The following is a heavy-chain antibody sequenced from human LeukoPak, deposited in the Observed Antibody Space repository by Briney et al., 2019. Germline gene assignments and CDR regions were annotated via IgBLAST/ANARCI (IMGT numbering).Heavy chain of an antibody. CDR2: INCNSNSI. CDR1: GFTFGDYA. J-gene: IGHJ4*02. Sequence: PGGSLRLSCAASGFTFGDYAMHWVRQAPGKGLEWVSGINCNSNSIGYADSVKGRFTISRDHAKNSLYLQMDSLRAEDTALYYCARGYPAMVSAPDYWGQGTLVTVSS. CDR3: ARGYPAMVSAPDY. D-gene: IGHD5-18*01. V-gene: IGHV3-9*01.